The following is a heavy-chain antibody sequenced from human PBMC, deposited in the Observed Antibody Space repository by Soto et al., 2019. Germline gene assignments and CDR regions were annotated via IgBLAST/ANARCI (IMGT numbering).Heavy chain of an antibody. D-gene: IGHD3-3*01. CDR3: ARVPFSSFGVEDPPVGWFDP. V-gene: IGHV4-30-4*01. J-gene: IGHJ5*02. CDR1: GGFVNSVNNY. CDR2: IFYTGST. Sequence: QVHLQESGPGLVKPSQTLSLTCTVSGGFVNSVNNYWSWIRQPPGKGLEWLGYIFYTGSTYYNPSLRSRITISIDTSKNRFSLKLTSVTAADTAVYYCARVPFSSFGVEDPPVGWFDPWGQGTLVTVSS.